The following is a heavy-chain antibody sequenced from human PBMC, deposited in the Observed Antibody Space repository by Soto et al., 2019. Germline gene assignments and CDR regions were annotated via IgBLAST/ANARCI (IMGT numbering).Heavy chain of an antibody. V-gene: IGHV1-69*02. D-gene: IGHD3-10*01. J-gene: IGHJ4*02. Sequence: QVQLVQSGAEVKKPGSSVKVSCTASGGTFNFYSISWVRQAPGQGLEWVGRVIPMVGMSEYAQKFQGRVTITADKSTITAYMNLRSLRSEDTAVYYCATNYGSGSAHFDYWGQGTLVTVSS. CDR3: ATNYGSGSAHFDY. CDR2: VIPMVGMS. CDR1: GGTFNFYS.